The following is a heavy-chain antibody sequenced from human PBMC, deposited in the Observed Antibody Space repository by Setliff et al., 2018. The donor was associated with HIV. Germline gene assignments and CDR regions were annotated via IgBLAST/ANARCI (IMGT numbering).Heavy chain of an antibody. CDR3: ARESFWSGYSPGGFDY. V-gene: IGHV1-69*13. Sequence: SVKVSCKASGYSFTSYAISWVRQAPGQGLEWMGGIIPIFGTANYAQKFQGRVTITADESTSTAYMGLSSLRSEDTAVYYCARESFWSGYSPGGFDYWGQGTLVTVSS. CDR1: GYSFTSYA. J-gene: IGHJ4*02. D-gene: IGHD3-3*01. CDR2: IIPIFGTA.